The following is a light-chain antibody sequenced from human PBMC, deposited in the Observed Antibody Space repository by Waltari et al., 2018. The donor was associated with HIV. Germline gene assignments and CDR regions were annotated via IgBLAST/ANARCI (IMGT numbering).Light chain of an antibody. CDR1: KIGGES. J-gene: IGLJ2*01. V-gene: IGLV3-21*02. CDR2: DDS. Sequence: SYVVTQPPSVSVAPGETATITCGGNKIGGESVHWYQQKPGQAPVLVLYDDSDRPSGIPERLSASNSGNTATLTISRVEAGDEADYYCQVWDIRSDSVVFGGGTKLTVL. CDR3: QVWDIRSDSVV.